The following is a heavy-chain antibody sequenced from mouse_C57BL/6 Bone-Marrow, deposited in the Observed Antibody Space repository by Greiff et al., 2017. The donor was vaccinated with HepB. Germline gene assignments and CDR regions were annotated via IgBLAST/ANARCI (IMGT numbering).Heavy chain of an antibody. D-gene: IGHD2-5*01. CDR3: ARSYYINYAWFAY. J-gene: IGHJ3*01. CDR1: GYTFTSYW. Sequence: QVQLQQPGAELVRPGSSVKLSCKASGYTFTSYWMDWVKQRPGQGLEWIGNIYPSDSETHYNQKFKDKATLTVDKSSSTAYMQLSSLTSEDSAVYYCARSYYINYAWFAYWGQGTLVTVSA. V-gene: IGHV1-61*01. CDR2: IYPSDSET.